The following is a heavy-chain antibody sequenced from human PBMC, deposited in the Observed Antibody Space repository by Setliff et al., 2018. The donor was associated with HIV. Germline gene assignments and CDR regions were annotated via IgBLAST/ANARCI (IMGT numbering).Heavy chain of an antibody. Sequence: SVKVSCKVSGGTFSSYAISWVRQAPGQGLEWMGRIIPIFGTANYAQKFQGRVTITADKSTSTAYMALSSLRPEDTAVYYCARGPIDDSRYFDYWGQGTLVTVSS. J-gene: IGHJ4*02. V-gene: IGHV1-69*06. CDR2: IIPIFGTA. CDR3: ARGPIDDSRYFDY. D-gene: IGHD2-15*01. CDR1: GGTFSSYA.